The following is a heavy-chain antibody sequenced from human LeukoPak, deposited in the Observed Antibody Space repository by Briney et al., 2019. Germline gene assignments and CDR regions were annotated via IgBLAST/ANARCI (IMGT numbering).Heavy chain of an antibody. CDR3: ATDSGSYFRYFDY. CDR1: GFTFSSYW. J-gene: IGHJ4*02. Sequence: GGSLRLSCAAPGFTFSSYWMSWVRQAPGKGLEWVANIKQDGSEKYYVDSVKGRFTISRDNAKNSLYLQMNSLRAEDTAVYYCATDSGSYFRYFDYWGQGTLVTVSS. CDR2: IKQDGSEK. D-gene: IGHD1-26*01. V-gene: IGHV3-7*01.